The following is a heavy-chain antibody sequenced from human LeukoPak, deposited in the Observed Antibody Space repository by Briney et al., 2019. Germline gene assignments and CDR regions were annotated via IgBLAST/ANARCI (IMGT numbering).Heavy chain of an antibody. CDR3: AREPLGYSYGYTGSHYGGIFDY. Sequence: SETLSLTCAVYGGSFSGYYWSWIRQPPGKGLEWIGEINHSGSTNYNPSLKSRVTISVDTSKNQFSLKLSSVTAADTAVYYCAREPLGYSYGYTGSHYGGIFDYWGQGTLVTVSS. CDR1: GGSFSGYY. CDR2: INHSGST. J-gene: IGHJ4*02. V-gene: IGHV4-34*01. D-gene: IGHD5-18*01.